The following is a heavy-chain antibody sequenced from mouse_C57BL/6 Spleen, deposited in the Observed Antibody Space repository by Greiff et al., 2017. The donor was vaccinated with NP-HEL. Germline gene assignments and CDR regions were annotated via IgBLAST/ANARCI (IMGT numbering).Heavy chain of an antibody. CDR1: GFTFSSYA. J-gene: IGHJ2*01. CDR3: AREGDYYGFFDY. V-gene: IGHV5-4*01. D-gene: IGHD1-2*01. CDR2: ISDGGSYT. Sequence: EVKVVESGGGLVKPGGSLKLSCAASGFTFSSYAMSWVRQTPEKRLEWVATISDGGSYTYYPDNVKGRFTISRDNAKNNLYLQMSHLKSEDTAMYYCAREGDYYGFFDYWGRGTTLTVSS.